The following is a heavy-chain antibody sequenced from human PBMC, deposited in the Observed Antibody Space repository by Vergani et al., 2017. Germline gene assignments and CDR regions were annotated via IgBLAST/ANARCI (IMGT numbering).Heavy chain of an antibody. D-gene: IGHD2-2*01. J-gene: IGHJ6*02. CDR1: GYSFTSYW. CDR3: ARRYCSSTSCYEGDYYYGMDV. CDR2: IDPSDSYT. Sequence: EVQLVPSGAEVKKPGESLRISCKGSGYSFTSYWISWVRQMPGKGLEWMGRIDPSDSYTNYSPSFQGHVTISADKSISTAYLQWSSLKASDTAMYYCARRYCSSTSCYEGDYYYGMDVWGQGTTVTVSS. V-gene: IGHV5-10-1*03.